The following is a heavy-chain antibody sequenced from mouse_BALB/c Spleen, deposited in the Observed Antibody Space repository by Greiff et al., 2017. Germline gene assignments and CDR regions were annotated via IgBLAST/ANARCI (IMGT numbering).Heavy chain of an antibody. D-gene: IGHD2-1*01. J-gene: IGHJ2*01. Sequence: QVQLQQPGAELVKPGASVKLSCKASGYTFTSYWMHWVKQRPGQGLEWIGEINPSNGRTNYNEKFKSKATLTVDKSSSTAYMQLSSLTSEDFAVYYCARGNSPFDYWGQGTTLTVSS. V-gene: IGHV1S81*02. CDR3: ARGNSPFDY. CDR1: GYTFTSYW. CDR2: INPSNGRT.